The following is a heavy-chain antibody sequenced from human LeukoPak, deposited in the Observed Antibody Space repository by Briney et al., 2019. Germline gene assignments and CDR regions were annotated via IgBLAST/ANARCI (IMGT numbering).Heavy chain of an antibody. V-gene: IGHV1-2*04. D-gene: IGHD6-6*01. Sequence: ALVKVSCKASGYTFTGYYMHWVRQAPGQGLEWMGWINPNSGGTNYAQKFQGWVTMTRDTSISTAYMELSRLRSDDTAVYYCARAPEYSSSPFDYWGQGTLVTVSS. J-gene: IGHJ4*02. CDR2: INPNSGGT. CDR1: GYTFTGYY. CDR3: ARAPEYSSSPFDY.